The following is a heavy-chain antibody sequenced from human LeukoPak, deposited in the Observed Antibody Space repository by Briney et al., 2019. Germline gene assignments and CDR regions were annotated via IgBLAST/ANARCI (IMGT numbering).Heavy chain of an antibody. V-gene: IGHV3-11*04. D-gene: IGHD2-2*01. CDR3: AKVSVGDCARSSCYGGYYHYFYMDV. Sequence: GGSLRLSCAASGFTFRDSYMTWIRQAPGKGLEWVSHISHDGVATFYTDSVRGRFTISRDNANNSLYLQMDSLRVQDAAVYYCAKVSVGDCARSSCYGGYYHYFYMDVWGKGTTVTVSS. CDR2: ISHDGVAT. CDR1: GFTFRDSY. J-gene: IGHJ6*03.